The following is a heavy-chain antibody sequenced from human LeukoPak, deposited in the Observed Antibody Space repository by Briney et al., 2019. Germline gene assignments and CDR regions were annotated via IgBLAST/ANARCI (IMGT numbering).Heavy chain of an antibody. CDR2: IYYTGST. D-gene: IGHD6-6*01. J-gene: IGHJ4*02. Sequence: SETLSLTCTVSGGSISNSDYYWGWMRQPPGKGLEWIGSIYYTGSTYYNPSLQSRVTISVDTSKNQFSLKLSSVTAADTAVYYCARGPVGQLGDYYFDYWGQGALVIVSS. CDR1: GGSISNSDYY. V-gene: IGHV4-39*07. CDR3: ARGPVGQLGDYYFDY.